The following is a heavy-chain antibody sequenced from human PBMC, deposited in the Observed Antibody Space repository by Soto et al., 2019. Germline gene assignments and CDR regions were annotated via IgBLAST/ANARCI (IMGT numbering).Heavy chain of an antibody. V-gene: IGHV3-23*01. Sequence: EVQLLESGGGLVQPGGSLRLSCAASGFTFSSYAMSWVRQAPGKGLEWVSGISVSGGSTYYADSVRGRFTISRDNSKNTLFLQMNSLRPEDTAVYYCAKFYGDYYGSVDYRGQGTLVTVSS. CDR2: ISVSGGST. J-gene: IGHJ4*02. D-gene: IGHD3-10*01. CDR3: AKFYGDYYGSVDY. CDR1: GFTFSSYA.